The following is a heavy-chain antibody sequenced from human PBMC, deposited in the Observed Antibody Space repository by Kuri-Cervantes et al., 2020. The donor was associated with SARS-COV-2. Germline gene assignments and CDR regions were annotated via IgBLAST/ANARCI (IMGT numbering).Heavy chain of an antibody. J-gene: IGHJ4*02. CDR2: IYYSAST. CDR1: GGSISSGDYY. Sequence: SETLSLTCTVSGGSISSGDYYWSWIRQPPGKGLEGIGYIYYSASTYYNLSIKSRVTISVDTYKHQFSLKLSSMTAADTAVYYCASRLRLGELSLMLDYWGQGTLVTVSS. D-gene: IGHD3-16*02. V-gene: IGHV4-30-4*08. CDR3: ASRLRLGELSLMLDY.